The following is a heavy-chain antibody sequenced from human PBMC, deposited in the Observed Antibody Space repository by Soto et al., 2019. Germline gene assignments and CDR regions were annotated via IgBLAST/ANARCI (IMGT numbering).Heavy chain of an antibody. CDR2: IYQSGST. D-gene: IGHD3-22*01. Sequence: TSETLSLTCAVSGASITAAGSSWSWFRQPPGKGLEWIGYIYQSGSTYYSPPLMGRVAISVDRSNTQFSLRLNYVNAADTAVYFCARRFQDSCDSSGVGWFDPWGHGALVTVSS. CDR3: ARRFQDSCDSSGVGWFDP. J-gene: IGHJ5*02. V-gene: IGHV4-30-2*01. CDR1: GASITAAGSS.